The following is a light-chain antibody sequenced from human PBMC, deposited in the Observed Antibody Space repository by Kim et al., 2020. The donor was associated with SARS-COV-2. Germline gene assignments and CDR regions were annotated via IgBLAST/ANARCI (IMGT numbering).Light chain of an antibody. Sequence: SPGERATLSCRASQSVSRDCLAWYQQKPGQTPRLFIYGASNRATGISDRFRGSGSGTDFTLTISRLEPEDSAVYYCQQYGTSPLTFGGGTKVDIK. V-gene: IGKV3-20*01. CDR1: QSVSRDC. CDR3: QQYGTSPLT. J-gene: IGKJ4*02. CDR2: GAS.